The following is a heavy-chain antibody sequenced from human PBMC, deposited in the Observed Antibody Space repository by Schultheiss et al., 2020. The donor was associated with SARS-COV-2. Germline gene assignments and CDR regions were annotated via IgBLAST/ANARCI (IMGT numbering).Heavy chain of an antibody. CDR3: AKEVADIVVVPAAMGRRYYYGMDV. J-gene: IGHJ6*02. D-gene: IGHD2-2*01. CDR1: GFTFSSYG. V-gene: IGHV3-30*18. CDR2: ISYDGSNK. Sequence: GGSLRLSCAASGFTFSSYGMHWVRQAPGKGLEWVAVISYDGSNKYYADSVKGRFTISRDNSKNTLYLQMNSLRAEDTAVYYCAKEVADIVVVPAAMGRRYYYGMDVWGQGTTVTVSS.